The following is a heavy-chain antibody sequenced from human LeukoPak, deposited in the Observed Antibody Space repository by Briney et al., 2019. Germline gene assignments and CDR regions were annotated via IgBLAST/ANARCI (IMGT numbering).Heavy chain of an antibody. V-gene: IGHV3-23*01. D-gene: IGHD3-22*01. CDR1: GFTFSSYA. Sequence: GGSLRLSCAASGFTFSSYAMSWVRQAPGKGLEWVSAISGSGGSTYYADSVKGRFTISRDNSKNTLYLQMNSLRAEDTAVYYCAKRDYYDSSGFSPLFQHWGQGTLVTVSS. J-gene: IGHJ1*01. CDR3: AKRDYYDSSGFSPLFQH. CDR2: ISGSGGST.